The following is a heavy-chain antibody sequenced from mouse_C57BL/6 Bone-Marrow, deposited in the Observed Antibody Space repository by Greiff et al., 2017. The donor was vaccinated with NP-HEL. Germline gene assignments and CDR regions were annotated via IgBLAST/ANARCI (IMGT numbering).Heavy chain of an antibody. J-gene: IGHJ2*01. CDR2: IRLKSDNYAT. D-gene: IGHD2-3*01. Sequence: DVKLVESGGGLVQPGGSMKLSCVASGFTFSNYWMNWVRQSPEKGLEWVAQIRLKSDNYATHYAESVKGRFTISRDDSKSSVYLQMNNLRAEDTGIYYCTALSIYDGYLDYWGQGTTLTVSS. V-gene: IGHV6-3*01. CDR3: TALSIYDGYLDY. CDR1: GFTFSNYW.